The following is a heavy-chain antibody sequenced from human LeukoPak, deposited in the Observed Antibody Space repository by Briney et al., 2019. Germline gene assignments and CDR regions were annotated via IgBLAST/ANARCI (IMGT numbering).Heavy chain of an antibody. CDR2: INHSGST. J-gene: IGHJ4*02. CDR1: GGSFSGYY. D-gene: IGHD6-6*01. CDR3: ARGRKYSSSPGFDY. V-gene: IGHV4-34*01. Sequence: SETLSLTCAVYGGSFSGYYWSWIRQPPGKGLEWIGEINHSGSTNYNPSLKSRVTISVDTSKNQFSLKLSSVTAADTAVYYCARGRKYSSSPGFDYWGQGTLVTVSS.